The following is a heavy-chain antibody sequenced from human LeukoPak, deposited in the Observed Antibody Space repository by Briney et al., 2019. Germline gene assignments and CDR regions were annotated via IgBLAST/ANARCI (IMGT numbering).Heavy chain of an antibody. CDR3: ASEFVDRYNWDDAPGRDY. CDR1: GYTFTGYY. D-gene: IGHD1-20*01. V-gene: IGHV1-2*02. J-gene: IGHJ4*02. Sequence: ASVKVSCKASGYTFTGYYMHWVRQAPGQGLEWMGWINPNSGGTNYAQKFQGRVTMTRDTSISTAYMELSRLRSEDTAVYYCASEFVDRYNWDDAPGRDYWGQGTLVTVSS. CDR2: INPNSGGT.